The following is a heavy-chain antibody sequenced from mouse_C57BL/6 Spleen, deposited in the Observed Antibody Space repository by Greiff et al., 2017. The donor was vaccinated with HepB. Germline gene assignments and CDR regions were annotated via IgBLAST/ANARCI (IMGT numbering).Heavy chain of an antibody. CDR2: ISDGGSYT. V-gene: IGHV5-4*01. CDR3: ARDKDYGSPWFAY. J-gene: IGHJ3*01. Sequence: QLVESGGGLVKPGGSLKLSCAASGFTFSSYAMSWVRQTPEKRLEWVATISDGGSYTYYPDNVKGRFTISRDNAKNNLYLQMSHLKSEDTAMYYCARDKDYGSPWFAYWGQGTLVTVSA. D-gene: IGHD1-1*01. CDR1: GFTFSSYA.